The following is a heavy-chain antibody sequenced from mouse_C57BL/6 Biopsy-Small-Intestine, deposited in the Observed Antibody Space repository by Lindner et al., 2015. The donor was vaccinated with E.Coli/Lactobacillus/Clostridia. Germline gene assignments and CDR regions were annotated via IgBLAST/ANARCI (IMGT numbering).Heavy chain of an antibody. J-gene: IGHJ1*03. V-gene: IGHV1-85*01. CDR1: GHTFTSFD. CDR3: ARWITTVVTPWYSDV. CDR2: IYPGDGST. Sequence: VQLQESGPELVKPGTSVKLSCKASGHTFTSFDINWVKQRPGQGLEWIGWIYPGDGSTKYNEKFTGKAALTVDTSSSTAYMELHSLTSEDSAVYFCARWITTVVTPWYSDVWGTGTTVTVSS. D-gene: IGHD1-1*01.